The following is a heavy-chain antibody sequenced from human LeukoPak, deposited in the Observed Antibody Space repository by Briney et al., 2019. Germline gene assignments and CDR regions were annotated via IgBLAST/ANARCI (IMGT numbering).Heavy chain of an antibody. V-gene: IGHV4-59*01. J-gene: IGHJ4*02. CDR3: ARHRTRDQYTTGWEFYFDY. Sequence: KPSETLSLTCTVSGGSMSDYYWSWIRQSPGKGREWIGYISYIGDTIYNPSLDSRLTMSLDRSKNQFSLKLRSMTAADTAVYYCARHRTRDQYTTGWEFYFDYWGQGTLVTVSS. CDR1: GGSMSDYY. CDR2: ISYIGDT. D-gene: IGHD6-19*01.